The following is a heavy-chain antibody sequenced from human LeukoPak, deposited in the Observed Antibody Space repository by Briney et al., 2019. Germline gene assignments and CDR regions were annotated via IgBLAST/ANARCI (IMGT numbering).Heavy chain of an antibody. V-gene: IGHV4-34*01. CDR1: GGSFSGYY. Sequence: SETLSLTCAVYGGSFSGYYWSWIRQPPGKGLEWIGEINHSGSTNYNPSLKSRVTISVDTSKNQFSLKLSSVTAADTAVYYCERGRAGREYSYVIYYYYYMDVWGKGTTVTVSS. CDR3: ERGRAGREYSYVIYYYYYMDV. D-gene: IGHD5-18*01. CDR2: INHSGST. J-gene: IGHJ6*03.